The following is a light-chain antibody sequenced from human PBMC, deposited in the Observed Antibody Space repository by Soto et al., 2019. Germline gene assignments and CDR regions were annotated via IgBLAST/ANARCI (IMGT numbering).Light chain of an antibody. V-gene: IGKV1-5*03. CDR1: QTISCW. CDR3: QHYNSYSEA. Sequence: DTQIPQSPSTLSGSVGDRVTITCRASQTISCWLAWYQQKPGKAPKLLIYKASTLKSGVPSRFSGSGSGTEFTLTISSLQPDDFATYYCQHYNSYSEAFGQGAKV. J-gene: IGKJ1*01. CDR2: KAS.